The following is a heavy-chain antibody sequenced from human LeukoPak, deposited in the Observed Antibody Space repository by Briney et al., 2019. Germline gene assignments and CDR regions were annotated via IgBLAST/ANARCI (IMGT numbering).Heavy chain of an antibody. D-gene: IGHD5-18*01. J-gene: IGHJ4*02. CDR3: ARDAYSYGYGLVGY. Sequence: GGSLRLSCAASGFTFSSYAMHWVRQAPGKGLEWVAVISYDGSNKYYADSVKGRFTISRDNSKNTLYLQMNSLRAEATAVYYCARDAYSYGYGLVGYWGQGTLVTVSS. CDR2: ISYDGSNK. CDR1: GFTFSSYA. V-gene: IGHV3-30*04.